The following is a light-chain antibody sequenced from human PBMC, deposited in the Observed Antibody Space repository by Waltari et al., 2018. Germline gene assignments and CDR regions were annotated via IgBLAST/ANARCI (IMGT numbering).Light chain of an antibody. Sequence: QSVLTQPPSVSGTPGQRVTISCSGSTSNIGAGHDVHWYQHLPGTAPKLLIYGNDKPPPGVPDRVAGSKSGTSASLAITGLQADDEADYFCQSFDNMLSGGVVCGGGTKLAVL. V-gene: IGLV1-40*01. CDR1: TSNIGAGHD. CDR2: GND. J-gene: IGLJ2*01. CDR3: QSFDNMLSGGVV.